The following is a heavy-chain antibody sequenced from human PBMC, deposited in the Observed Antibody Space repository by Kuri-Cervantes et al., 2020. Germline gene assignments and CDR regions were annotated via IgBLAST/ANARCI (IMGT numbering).Heavy chain of an antibody. D-gene: IGHD2-2*01. V-gene: IGHV4-34*01. CDR3: ARDSIGYCSSTSCYSRRDNWFDP. CDR1: GGSFRGYY. CDR2: INHSGST. Sequence: GSLRLSCAVYGGSFRGYYWSWIRQPPGKGLEWIGEINHSGSTNYNPSLKSRVTISVDTSKNQFSLKLSSVTAADTAVYYCARDSIGYCSSTSCYSRRDNWFDPWGQGTLVTVSS. J-gene: IGHJ5*02.